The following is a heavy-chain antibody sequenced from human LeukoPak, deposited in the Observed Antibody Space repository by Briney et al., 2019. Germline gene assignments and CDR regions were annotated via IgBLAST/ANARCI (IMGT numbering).Heavy chain of an antibody. D-gene: IGHD3-10*01. CDR3: ARRASRYYGSGSIRVYFDY. V-gene: IGHV4-39*07. J-gene: IGHJ4*02. CDR1: GGSISSSSYS. Sequence: PSETLSLTCTVSGGSISSSSYSWGWIRQPPGKGLEWIGEINHSGSTNYNPSLKSRVTISVDTSKNQFSLKLSSVTAADTAVYYCARRASRYYGSGSIRVYFDYWGQGTLVTVSS. CDR2: INHSGST.